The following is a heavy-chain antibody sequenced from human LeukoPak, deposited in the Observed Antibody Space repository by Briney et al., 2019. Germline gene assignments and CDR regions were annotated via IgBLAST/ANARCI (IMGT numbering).Heavy chain of an antibody. D-gene: IGHD2-8*01. CDR3: AKDRSCINDVCHGDIDY. J-gene: IGHJ4*02. CDR1: GLTFCSYA. CDR2: ISGSGGST. Sequence: GGSLRLSCAPSGLTFCSYAMSGVRHAPEEGLECVSAISGSGGSTYYADTVKGRFTISRDNSKNTVYLQMNSLRAEDTAVYYCAKDRSCINDVCHGDIDYWGQGNLVTVSS. V-gene: IGHV3-23*01.